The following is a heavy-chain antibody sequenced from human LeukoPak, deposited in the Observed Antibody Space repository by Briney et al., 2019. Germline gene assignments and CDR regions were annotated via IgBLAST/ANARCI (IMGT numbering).Heavy chain of an antibody. V-gene: IGHV5-51*01. J-gene: IGHJ4*02. CDR2: IYPGDSDT. CDR1: GYHFSTSW. Sequence: GESLKISFKGSGYHFSTSWIGWARPRPGKGREWMGVIYPGDSDTIYSPSFQGQVTLSADKSISTAYLQWNTLKASDTATYYCAKHPSGNSYLPLDCWGQGTLVTVSS. CDR3: AKHPSGNSYLPLDC. D-gene: IGHD1-26*01.